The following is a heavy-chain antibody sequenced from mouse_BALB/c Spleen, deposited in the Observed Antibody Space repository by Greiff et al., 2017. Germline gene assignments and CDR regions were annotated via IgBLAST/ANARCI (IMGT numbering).Heavy chain of an antibody. Sequence: VKVEESGPGLVAPSQSLSITCTVSGFSLTGYGVNWVRQPPGKGLEWLGMIWGDGSTDYNSALKSRLSISKDNSKSQVFLKMNSLQTDDTARYYCARALLRLRGAMDYWGQGTSVTVSS. CDR3: ARALLRLRGAMDY. CDR2: IWGDGST. V-gene: IGHV2-6-7*01. CDR1: GFSLTGYG. J-gene: IGHJ4*01. D-gene: IGHD1-2*01.